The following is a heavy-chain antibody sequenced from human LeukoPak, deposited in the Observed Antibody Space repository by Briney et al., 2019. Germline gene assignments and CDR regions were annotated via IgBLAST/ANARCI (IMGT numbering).Heavy chain of an antibody. CDR3: ARSDSLTMVVTAFGAFDI. D-gene: IGHD2-21*02. CDR1: GGSISSGGYY. V-gene: IGHV4-31*03. Sequence: SQTLSLTCTVSGGSISSGGYYWSCIRRHPGKGLECIGYIYYSGSTYYNPSLKSRVTISVDTSKNQFSLKLSSVTAADTAVYYCARSDSLTMVVTAFGAFDIWGQGTMVTVSS. J-gene: IGHJ3*02. CDR2: IYYSGST.